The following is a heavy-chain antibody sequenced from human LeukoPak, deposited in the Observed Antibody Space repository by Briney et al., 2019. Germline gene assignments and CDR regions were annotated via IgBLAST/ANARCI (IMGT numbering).Heavy chain of an antibody. J-gene: IGHJ5*01. CDR3: TRDSRQWVEQLPYGWFDP. Sequence: GGSLRLSCAASGFTFSAYSMNWVRQPPGKGLEWVSYISSSGSYIYYADSVKGRFTISRDNAKNSLYLQLDSLRAEDTAVYYCTRDSRQWVEQLPYGWFDPWGQGTLVTVSP. V-gene: IGHV3-21*01. CDR2: ISSSGSYI. CDR1: GFTFSAYS. D-gene: IGHD1-26*01.